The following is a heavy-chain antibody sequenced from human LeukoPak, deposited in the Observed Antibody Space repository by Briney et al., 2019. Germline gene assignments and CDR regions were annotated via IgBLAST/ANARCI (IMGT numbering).Heavy chain of an antibody. CDR1: GFTVSSNY. D-gene: IGHD5-24*01. CDR2: IYSGGST. V-gene: IGHV3-53*05. Sequence: GGSLRLSCAASGFTVSSNYMSWVRQAPGKGLEWVSVIYSGGSTYYAASVKGRFTISKDNSKNTLYLQMNNLRSEDTAVYYCARSPPPVRDGYSHFDYWGQGTLVTVSS. CDR3: ARSPPPVRDGYSHFDY. J-gene: IGHJ4*02.